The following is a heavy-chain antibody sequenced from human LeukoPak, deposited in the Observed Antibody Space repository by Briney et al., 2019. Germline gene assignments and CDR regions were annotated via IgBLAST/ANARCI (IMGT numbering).Heavy chain of an antibody. CDR3: ARDSAAGDSSGYYYEDAFDI. J-gene: IGHJ3*02. Sequence: PGGSLRLSCAASGFTFSSYSMNWVRQAPGKGLECVSSTSSSSSYIYYADSVKGRFTISRDNAKNSLYLQMNSLRAEDTSVYYCARDSAAGDSSGYYYEDAFDIWGQGTMVTVSS. D-gene: IGHD3-22*01. CDR2: TSSSSSYI. CDR1: GFTFSSYS. V-gene: IGHV3-21*01.